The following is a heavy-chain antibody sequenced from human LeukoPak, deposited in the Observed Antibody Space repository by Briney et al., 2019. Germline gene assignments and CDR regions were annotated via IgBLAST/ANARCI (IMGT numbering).Heavy chain of an antibody. J-gene: IGHJ4*02. Sequence: GGSLRLSCAASGFTFSSYAMSWVRQAPGKGLEWVSAISGSSGNTYYADSVKGRFTTSRDNSKNTLYLQMNNLRAEDTALYYCAKDFDSYYDSTGYGASFSYWGQGALVTVSS. V-gene: IGHV3-23*01. D-gene: IGHD3-22*01. CDR2: ISGSSGNT. CDR3: AKDFDSYYDSTGYGASFSY. CDR1: GFTFSSYA.